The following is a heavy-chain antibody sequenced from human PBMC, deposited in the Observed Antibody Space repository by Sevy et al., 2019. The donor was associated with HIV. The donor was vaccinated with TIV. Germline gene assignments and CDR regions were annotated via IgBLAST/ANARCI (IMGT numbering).Heavy chain of an antibody. CDR3: TRHRKDIVVVPAAPGYYYYMDV. CDR2: IRRKANSYAT. CDR1: GFTFSGSA. Sequence: GGSLRLSCAASGFTFSGSAMHWVRQASGKGLEWVGRIRRKANSYATAYAASVKGRFTISRDDSKNTAYLQMNSLKTEDTAVYYCTRHRKDIVVVPAAPGYYYYMDVWGKGTTVTVSS. V-gene: IGHV3-73*01. D-gene: IGHD2-2*01. J-gene: IGHJ6*03.